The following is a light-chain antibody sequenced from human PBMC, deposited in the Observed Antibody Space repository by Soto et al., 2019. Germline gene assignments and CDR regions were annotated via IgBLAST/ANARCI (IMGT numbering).Light chain of an antibody. CDR1: ESISLY. J-gene: IGKJ5*01. CDR2: KAS. Sequence: EIQMTQSPSTLSASVGDRVTITCRASESISLYLAWYQQKPGKAPKFLIYKASILESGVPSRFSGSGTGTEFTLTISSLQPDDFATYYCQQYSSYSSITFGQGTRLEIK. V-gene: IGKV1-5*03. CDR3: QQYSSYSSIT.